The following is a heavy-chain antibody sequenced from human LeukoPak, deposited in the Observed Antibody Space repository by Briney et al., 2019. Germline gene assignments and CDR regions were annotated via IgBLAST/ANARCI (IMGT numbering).Heavy chain of an antibody. V-gene: IGHV3-30*02. CDR3: VRGVGWILDY. CDR1: GFTFSSYG. J-gene: IGHJ4*02. CDR2: IRYDGSNK. D-gene: IGHD2-2*03. Sequence: WGSLRLSCAASGFTFSSYGMHWVRQAPGKGLEWVAFIRYDGSNKYYADSVKGRFTISRDNSKNTLYLQMNSLRDEDTAVYYCVRGVGWILDYWGQGILVTVAS.